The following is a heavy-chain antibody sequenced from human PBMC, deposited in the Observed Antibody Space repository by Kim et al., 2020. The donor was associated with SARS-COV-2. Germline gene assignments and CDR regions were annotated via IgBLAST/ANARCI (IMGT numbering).Heavy chain of an antibody. V-gene: IGHV3-30*18. J-gene: IGHJ5*02. D-gene: IGHD1-20*01. CDR3: AKDGGPANNWKSDWFDP. Sequence: GGSLRLSCAASGFTFSSYGMHWVRQAPGKGLEWVAVMSYDGSNKYYADSVKGRFTISRDNSKNTLYLQMNSLRAEDTAVYYCAKDGGPANNWKSDWFDPWGQGTLVTVSS. CDR2: MSYDGSNK. CDR1: GFTFSSYG.